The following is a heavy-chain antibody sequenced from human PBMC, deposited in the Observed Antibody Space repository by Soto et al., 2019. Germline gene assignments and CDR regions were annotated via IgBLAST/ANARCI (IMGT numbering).Heavy chain of an antibody. J-gene: IGHJ6*02. CDR1: GGSISSRGYC. Sequence: SQTKSLTRTVAGGSISSRGYCWSRNRQHPGKGLEWIGYIYYSGSTDYNPSLKSRVTISVDTSKNQCSLKLSSGTAADTAVYYCARLHGYCISTSCYGHYAMGVWGQGTTVTVSS. CDR2: IYYSGST. D-gene: IGHD2-2*01. CDR3: ARLHGYCISTSCYGHYAMGV. V-gene: IGHV4-31*02.